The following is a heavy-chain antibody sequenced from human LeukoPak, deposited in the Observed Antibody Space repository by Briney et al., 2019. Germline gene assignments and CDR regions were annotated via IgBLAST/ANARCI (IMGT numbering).Heavy chain of an antibody. CDR1: GGTFSSYA. D-gene: IGHD1-26*01. J-gene: IGHJ3*02. V-gene: IGHV1-69*05. CDR2: IIPIFGTA. Sequence: GSSVKVSCKASGGTFSSYAISWVRQAPGQGLEWMGRIIPIFGTANYAQKFQGRVTITTDESTSTAYMELSSLRSEDTAVYYCARGRIVGARPNGAFDIWGQGTMVTVSS. CDR3: ARGRIVGARPNGAFDI.